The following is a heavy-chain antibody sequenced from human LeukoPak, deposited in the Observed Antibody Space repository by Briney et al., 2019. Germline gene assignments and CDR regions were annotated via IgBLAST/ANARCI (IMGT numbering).Heavy chain of an antibody. Sequence: SQTLSLTCTVSGGSISTILGGPYYWGRLRQPQGKGLEWIGRGHYSANTYNPSRRSRVPISIDTSKKQFSLRVSSVAAADTTVYYCARHGYHGDHDCWGQGILVTVYS. D-gene: IGHD2-21*02. V-gene: IGHV4-39*01. CDR1: GGSISTILGGPYY. CDR2: GHYSANT. J-gene: IGHJ4*02. CDR3: ARHGYHGDHDC.